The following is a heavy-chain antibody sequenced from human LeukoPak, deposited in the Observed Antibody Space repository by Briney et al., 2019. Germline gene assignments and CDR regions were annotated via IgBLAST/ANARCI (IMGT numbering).Heavy chain of an antibody. V-gene: IGHV3-21*01. J-gene: IGHJ3*02. D-gene: IGHD3-3*01. CDR3: AKLDLLEWPDAFDI. CDR1: GNYW. CDR2: ISSSSSYI. Sequence: GGSLRLSCAASGNYWMHWVRQAPGKGLEWVSSISSSSSYIYYADSVKGRFTISRDNAKNSLYLQMNSLRAEDTAVYYCAKLDLLEWPDAFDIWGQGTMVTVSS.